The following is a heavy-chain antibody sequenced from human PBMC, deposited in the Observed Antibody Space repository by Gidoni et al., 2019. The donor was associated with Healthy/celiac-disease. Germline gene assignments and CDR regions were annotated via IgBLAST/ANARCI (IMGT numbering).Heavy chain of an antibody. D-gene: IGHD6-19*01. V-gene: IGHV4-59*08. CDR3: ARRGIAVAGHDAFDI. J-gene: IGHJ3*02. CDR2: IYYSGST. CDR1: GGSISSYY. Sequence: QVQLQESGPGLVKPSATLSLTCTVSGGSISSYYWSWIRQPPGKGLEWIGYIYYSGSTNYNPSLKSRVTISVDTSKNQFSLKLSSVTAADTAVYYCARRGIAVAGHDAFDIWGQGTMVTVSS.